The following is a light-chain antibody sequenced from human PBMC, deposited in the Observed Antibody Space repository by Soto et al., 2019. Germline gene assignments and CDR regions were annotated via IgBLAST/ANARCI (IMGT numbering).Light chain of an antibody. CDR1: SSDVGGYNY. CDR3: SSYPSASTQLE. CDR2: DVS. V-gene: IGLV2-14*01. Sequence: QSALTQPASVSGSPGQSITISCTGTSSDVGGYNYVSWYQQHPGKAPKLMIYDVSNRPSGVSNRFSGSKSGNTASLTISGLQVEDEADYYCSSYPSASTQLEFGGGPSSPS. J-gene: IGLJ2*01.